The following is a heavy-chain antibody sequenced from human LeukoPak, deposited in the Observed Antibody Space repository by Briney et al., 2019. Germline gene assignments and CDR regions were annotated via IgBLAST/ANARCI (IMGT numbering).Heavy chain of an antibody. D-gene: IGHD4-17*01. V-gene: IGHV1-69*05. J-gene: IGHJ3*02. Sequence: SVKVSCKASGGTFSSYAISWVRQAPGQGLEWMGRIIPIFGTANYAQKFQARVTITTDESTSTAYMELSGLRSEDTAVYYCARRLGLGYGDYESAFDIWGQGTMVTVSS. CDR2: IIPIFGTA. CDR1: GGTFSSYA. CDR3: ARRLGLGYGDYESAFDI.